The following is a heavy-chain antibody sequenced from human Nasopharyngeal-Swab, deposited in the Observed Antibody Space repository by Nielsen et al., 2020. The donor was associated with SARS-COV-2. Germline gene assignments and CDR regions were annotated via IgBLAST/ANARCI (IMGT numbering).Heavy chain of an antibody. D-gene: IGHD1-26*01. Sequence: ASVKVSCKASGYTFTGYYMHWVRQAPGQGLEWMGWINPNSGGTNYAQKFQGWVTMTRDTSISTVYMELSSLRSEDTAVYYCARARYSGSSYDAFDIWGQGTMVTVSS. CDR3: ARARYSGSSYDAFDI. J-gene: IGHJ3*02. CDR2: INPNSGGT. V-gene: IGHV1-2*04. CDR1: GYTFTGYY.